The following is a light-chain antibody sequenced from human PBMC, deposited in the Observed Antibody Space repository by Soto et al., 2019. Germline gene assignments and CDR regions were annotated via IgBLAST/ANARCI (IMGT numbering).Light chain of an antibody. J-gene: IGKJ5*01. CDR1: QSISTN. CDR3: QQSYSTLSIT. V-gene: IGKV1-39*01. CDR2: AAS. Sequence: DIQMTQSPSSLSASVGDRVAIPFRASQSISTNLNWYQQKPGKAPKLLIYAASSLQSGVPSRFSGSGSGTDFTLTISSLQPEDFATYYCQQSYSTLSITFGQGTRLEIK.